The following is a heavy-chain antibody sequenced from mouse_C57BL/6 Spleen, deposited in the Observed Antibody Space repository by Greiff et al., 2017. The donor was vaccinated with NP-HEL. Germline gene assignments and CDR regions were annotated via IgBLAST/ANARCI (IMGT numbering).Heavy chain of an antibody. CDR1: GYTFTSYT. CDR3: ARQGYYGSSYYAMDY. CDR2: INPSSGYT. Sequence: QVHVKQSGAELARPGASEKMSCKASGYTFTSYTMHWVKQRPGQGLEWIGYINPSSGYTKYNQKFKDKATLTADKSSSTAYMQLSSLTSEDSAVYYCARQGYYGSSYYAMDYWGQGTSVTVSS. V-gene: IGHV1-4*01. D-gene: IGHD1-1*01. J-gene: IGHJ4*01.